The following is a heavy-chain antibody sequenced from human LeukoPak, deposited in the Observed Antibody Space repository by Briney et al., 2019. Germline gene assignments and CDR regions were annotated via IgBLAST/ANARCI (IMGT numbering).Heavy chain of an antibody. CDR3: ARDRWYSSSWYDY. Sequence: PSETLSLTCTVSGGSISSSSYYWGWIRQPPGKGLEWIGSIYYSGSTNYNPSLKSRVTISVDTSKNQFSLKLSSVTAADTAVYYCARDRWYSSSWYDYWGQGTLVTVSS. CDR1: GGSISSSSYY. J-gene: IGHJ4*02. D-gene: IGHD6-13*01. CDR2: IYYSGST. V-gene: IGHV4-39*07.